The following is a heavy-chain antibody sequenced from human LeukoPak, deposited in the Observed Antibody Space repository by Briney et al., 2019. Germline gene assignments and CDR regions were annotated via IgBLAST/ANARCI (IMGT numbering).Heavy chain of an antibody. J-gene: IGHJ4*02. CDR1: GYTFTGYY. D-gene: IGHD3-22*01. V-gene: IGHV1-18*04. CDR2: ISAYNGNT. CDR3: ARVDDSSGYYSFYFDY. Sequence: ASVKVSCKASGYTFTGYYMHWVRQAPGQGLEWMGWISAYNGNTNYAQKLQGRVTMTTDTSTSTAYMELRSLRSDDTAVYYCARVDDSSGYYSFYFDYWGQGTLVTVSS.